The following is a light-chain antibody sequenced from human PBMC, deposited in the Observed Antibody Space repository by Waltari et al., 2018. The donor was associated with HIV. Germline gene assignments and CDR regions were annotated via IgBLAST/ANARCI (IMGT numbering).Light chain of an antibody. J-gene: IGKJ5*01. CDR2: KAS. V-gene: IGKV2-24*01. Sequence: DIVLTQNTPSSPVTIGQPASICCRSSHTLGHSDGNIYLSWLQQRPGQPPRLLIYKASKRFSGFPDRFSGSGTGRDFTLKINKVEVEDIATYYCMQAKQLPLTFGQGTRLEIK. CDR1: HTLGHSDGNIY. CDR3: MQAKQLPLT.